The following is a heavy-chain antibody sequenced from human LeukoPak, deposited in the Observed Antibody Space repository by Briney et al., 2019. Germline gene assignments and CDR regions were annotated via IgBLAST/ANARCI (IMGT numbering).Heavy chain of an antibody. CDR1: GFTFSDYY. V-gene: IGHV3-11*01. CDR2: ISSSGSTI. J-gene: IGHJ4*02. CDR3: ARDRSDYIWGSYRYPDY. D-gene: IGHD3-16*02. Sequence: PGGSLRLSCAASGFTFSDYYMSWIRQARGKGLEGVSYISSSGSTIYYADSVKGRFTISRDNAKNSLYLQMNSLRAEDTAVYYCARDRSDYIWGSYRYPDYWGQGTLVTVSS.